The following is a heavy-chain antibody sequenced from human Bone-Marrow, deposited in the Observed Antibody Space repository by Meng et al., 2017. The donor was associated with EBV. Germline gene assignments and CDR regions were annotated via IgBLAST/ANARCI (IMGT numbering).Heavy chain of an antibody. CDR2: INTTTGNP. J-gene: IGHJ4*02. CDR3: AREGGWGGATDY. Sequence: VQLLYAGSVLKRPGASGRVSCKLPGYPFTCYVINWCHLAPGQGLGGRGWINTTTGNPTNAQGFKGRFVFSLDTSVSTAYLQISSLKAEDTAVYYCAREGGWGGATDYWGQGTLVTVSS. CDR1: GYPFTCYV. D-gene: IGHD1-26*01. V-gene: IGHV7-4-1*02.